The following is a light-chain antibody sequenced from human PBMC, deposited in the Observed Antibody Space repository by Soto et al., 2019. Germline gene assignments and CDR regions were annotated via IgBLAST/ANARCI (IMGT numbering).Light chain of an antibody. CDR2: LGS. V-gene: IGKV2-28*01. Sequence: NVMTQSPLSLPVTPGEPASMSRWSSQRLLHTARYNSLAWYVQKTGQSPQLLIYLGSYRASGVPDRFSGSGSRTDFTLKISSVEAEDVGVYYCMQALHTPPTFGQGTKLEI. CDR3: MQALHTPPT. CDR1: QRLLHTARYNS. J-gene: IGKJ1*01.